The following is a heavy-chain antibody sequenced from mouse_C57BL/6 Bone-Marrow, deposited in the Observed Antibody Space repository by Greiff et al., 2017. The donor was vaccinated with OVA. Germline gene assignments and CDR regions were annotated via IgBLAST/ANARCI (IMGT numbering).Heavy chain of an antibody. Sequence: EVKLVESEGGLVQPGSSMKLSCTASGFTFSDYYMAWVRQVPEKGLEWVANINYDGSSTYYLDSLKSRFIISRDNAKNILYLQMSSLKSEDTAKYCGARDRNWDGIDYWGQGTTLTVSS. V-gene: IGHV5-16*01. CDR2: INYDGSST. D-gene: IGHD4-1*01. J-gene: IGHJ2*01. CDR1: GFTFSDYY. CDR3: ARDRNWDGIDY.